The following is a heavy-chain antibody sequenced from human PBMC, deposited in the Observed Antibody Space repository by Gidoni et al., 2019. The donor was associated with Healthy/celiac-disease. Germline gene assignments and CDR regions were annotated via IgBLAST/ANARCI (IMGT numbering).Heavy chain of an antibody. Sequence: QVQLVQSGAEVKKPGASVKVSGKASGYPFTSSYMHWVRQAPGQGLEWMGIINPSGGSTSYAQKFQGRVTMTRDTSTSTVYMELSSLRSEDTAVYYCARAEAYRPNGMDVWGQGTTVTVSS. V-gene: IGHV1-46*03. CDR1: GYPFTSSY. CDR2: INPSGGST. CDR3: ARAEAYRPNGMDV. J-gene: IGHJ6*02. D-gene: IGHD2-21*01.